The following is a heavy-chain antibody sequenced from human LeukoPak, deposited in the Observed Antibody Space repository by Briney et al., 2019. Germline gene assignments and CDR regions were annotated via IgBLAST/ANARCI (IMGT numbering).Heavy chain of an antibody. J-gene: IGHJ6*02. D-gene: IGHD3-22*01. CDR2: ISYDGSDE. V-gene: IGHV3-30*03. Sequence: GRSLRLSCAASGSTFRTYGMHWVRQAPGKGLEWVALISYDGSDEYYADSVKGRFTISRDNSKNTLYLQMNTLRTEDTAVYFCPGDGRAYSSRGGSNYNGMDVWGQGTTVTVSS. CDR3: PGDGRAYSSRGGSNYNGMDV. CDR1: GSTFRTYG.